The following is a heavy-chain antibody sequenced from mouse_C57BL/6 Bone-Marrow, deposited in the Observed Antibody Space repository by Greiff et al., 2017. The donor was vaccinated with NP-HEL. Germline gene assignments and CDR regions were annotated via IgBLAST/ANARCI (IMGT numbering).Heavy chain of an antibody. Sequence: QVQLKQSGAELARPGASVKLSCKASGYTFTSYGISWVKQRTGQGLEWIGEIYPRSGNTYYNEKFKGKATLTADKSSSTAYMELRSLTSEDSAVYFCARRGAYYSNYEDWGQGTTLTVSS. J-gene: IGHJ2*01. CDR1: GYTFTSYG. CDR2: IYPRSGNT. D-gene: IGHD2-5*01. V-gene: IGHV1-81*01. CDR3: ARRGAYYSNYED.